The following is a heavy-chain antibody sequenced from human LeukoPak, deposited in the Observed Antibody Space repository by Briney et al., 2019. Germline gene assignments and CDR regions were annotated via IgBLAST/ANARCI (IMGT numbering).Heavy chain of an antibody. Sequence: PGGSLRLSCAASGFPFSSYNMNWVRQAPGKGLEWVSWLQSSSRSLFYADSVKGRFTVSRDDAKNSLYLQLNSLRAEDTAVYYCARDPTTKNWFDPWGQGTLVTVSS. CDR3: ARDPTTKNWFDP. V-gene: IGHV3-48*01. J-gene: IGHJ5*02. CDR2: LQSSSRSL. D-gene: IGHD1-1*01. CDR1: GFPFSSYN.